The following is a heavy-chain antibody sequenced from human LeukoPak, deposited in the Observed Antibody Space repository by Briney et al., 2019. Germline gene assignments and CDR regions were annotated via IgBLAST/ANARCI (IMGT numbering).Heavy chain of an antibody. CDR1: GGSFSSFS. CDR3: ARGHFRPRWCYDP. Sequence: SETLSLPCGFFGGSFSSFSWTGTWIRHTPGQGLEWVGEIIETGNIHYTPPLESLVTTHIDTYNKLFSLKLSSVAAAATADYYCARGHFRPRWCYDPWGRGTMVTVSS. CDR2: IIETGNI. J-gene: IGHJ2*01. V-gene: IGHV4-34*01. D-gene: IGHD3-3*02.